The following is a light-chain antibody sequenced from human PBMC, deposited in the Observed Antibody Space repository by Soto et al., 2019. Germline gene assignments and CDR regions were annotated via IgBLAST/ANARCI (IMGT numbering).Light chain of an antibody. Sequence: QSALTQPASVSGSPGQSITISCTGTSSDIASYKFVSWFQHHPGKAPKLLIYEVNNRPSGISNRFSGSKSGNTASLTISGLQPEDEANYSCSSATNTDTLVVFGGGTKLTVL. V-gene: IGLV2-14*01. J-gene: IGLJ2*01. CDR1: SSDIASYKF. CDR3: SSATNTDTLVV. CDR2: EVN.